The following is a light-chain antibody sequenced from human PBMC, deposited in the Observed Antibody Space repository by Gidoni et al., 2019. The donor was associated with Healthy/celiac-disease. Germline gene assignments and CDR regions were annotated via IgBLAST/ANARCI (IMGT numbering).Light chain of an antibody. V-gene: IGKV3-20*01. CDR2: GAS. CDR1: QSVRSSY. CDR3: QQYGSSPLT. J-gene: IGKJ4*01. Sequence: EIVLTQSPGTLSLYPGERATLSCSASQSVRSSYLAWYQQKPGQAPRLLIYGASSRATGIPDRFSGSGSGTDFTLTISRLQPEDFAVYYCQQYGSSPLTFGGGTKVEIK.